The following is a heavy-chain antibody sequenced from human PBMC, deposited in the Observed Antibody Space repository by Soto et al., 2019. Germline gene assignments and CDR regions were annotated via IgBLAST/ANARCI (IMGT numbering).Heavy chain of an antibody. CDR2: ISYDGSSK. D-gene: IGHD1-26*01. Sequence: VGSLRLSCAASGFNFCSYGMHWVRQAPGKGLEWLAVISYDGSSKYYADSVKGRFTISRDNSKNTLYLQMNSLRAEDTAVYYCAKGPSSSGLNYWGQGTLVTVSS. V-gene: IGHV3-30*18. CDR3: AKGPSSSGLNY. J-gene: IGHJ4*02. CDR1: GFNFCSYG.